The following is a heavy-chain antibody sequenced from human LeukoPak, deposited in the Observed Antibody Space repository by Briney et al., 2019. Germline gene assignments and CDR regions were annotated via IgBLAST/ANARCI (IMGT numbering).Heavy chain of an antibody. CDR2: IYTSGST. D-gene: IGHD3-10*01. CDR3: AREDGSGSDYGMDV. V-gene: IGHV4-4*07. J-gene: IGHJ6*02. Sequence: EASETLSLTCTVSGGSISSYYWSWIRQPAGKGLEWIGRIYTSGSTNYNPSLKSRVTMSVDTSKNQFSLKLSSVTAADTAVYYCAREDGSGSDYGMDVWGQGTTVTVSS. CDR1: GGSISSYY.